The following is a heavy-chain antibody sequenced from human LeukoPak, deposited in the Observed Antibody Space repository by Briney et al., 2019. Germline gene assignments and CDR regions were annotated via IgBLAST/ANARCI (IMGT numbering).Heavy chain of an antibody. CDR2: ISSSSSII. V-gene: IGHV3-48*02. D-gene: IGHD3-10*01. CDR1: GFTFSSYS. J-gene: IGHJ3*02. Sequence: GGSLRLSCAASGFTFSSYSMNWVRQAPGKGLARVSYISSSSSIIYYADSVKGRFTISRDNAKNSLFLQMNSLRDEDTAVYYCARVATMVRVPLDALDIWGQGTMVSVSS. CDR3: ARVATMVRVPLDALDI.